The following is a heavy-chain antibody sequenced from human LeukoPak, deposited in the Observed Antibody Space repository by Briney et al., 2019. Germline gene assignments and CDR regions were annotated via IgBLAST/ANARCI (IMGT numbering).Heavy chain of an antibody. V-gene: IGHV4-59*01. D-gene: IGHD6-19*01. Sequence: SETLSLTCTVSDGSIRSYYWSWIRQPPGKGLEWIGYISYSGSTNYNPSLESRVTISLDTSKNQFSLKLSSVTAADTAVYYCARGQQWLVAIDYWGQGTLVTVSS. J-gene: IGHJ4*02. CDR1: DGSIRSYY. CDR2: ISYSGST. CDR3: ARGQQWLVAIDY.